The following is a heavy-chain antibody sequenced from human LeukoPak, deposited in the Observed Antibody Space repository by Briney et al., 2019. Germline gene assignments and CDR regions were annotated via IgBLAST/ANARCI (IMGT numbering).Heavy chain of an antibody. J-gene: IGHJ4*02. Sequence: PGGSLRLSCAASGFTFSSYAMSWVRQAPGKGLEWVSPINSGGNTYYADSMKGRFTISRDNSKNTLFLQMNSLRVEDTGVYYCSKDPPISAAGPRYSDRWGQGTLVIVSS. CDR3: SKDPPISAAGPRYSDR. CDR1: GFTFSSYA. CDR2: INSGGNT. D-gene: IGHD6-13*01. V-gene: IGHV3-23*01.